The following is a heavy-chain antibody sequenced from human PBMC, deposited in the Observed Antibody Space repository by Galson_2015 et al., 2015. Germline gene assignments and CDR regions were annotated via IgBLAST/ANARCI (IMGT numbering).Heavy chain of an antibody. V-gene: IGHV3-7*03. D-gene: IGHD5-18*01. CDR1: GFIFSTFA. CDR2: INHDGAES. CDR3: ANRGAYSYIYSFDS. Sequence: SLRLSCAASGFIFSTFAMSWVRQPPGHGLEWVANINHDGAESYYVESVKGRFTISRDNAKNSLYLQMNSLRPEDTAVYYCANRGAYSYIYSFDSWGQGTLVTVSS. J-gene: IGHJ4*02.